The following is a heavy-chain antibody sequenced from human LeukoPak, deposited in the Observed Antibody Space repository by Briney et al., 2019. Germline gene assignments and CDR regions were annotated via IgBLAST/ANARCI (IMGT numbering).Heavy chain of an antibody. CDR3: ARGVQNDYGDPSWSDP. Sequence: ASVKVSCKASGYTFTGYYMHWVRQAPGQGLEWMGWINPKSGDTNYAQKFQGRVTMTRDTSISTAYMELSSLRSNDTAVYYCARGVQNDYGDPSWSDPWGQGTLVTVSS. V-gene: IGHV1-2*02. D-gene: IGHD4-17*01. CDR2: INPKSGDT. J-gene: IGHJ5*02. CDR1: GYTFTGYY.